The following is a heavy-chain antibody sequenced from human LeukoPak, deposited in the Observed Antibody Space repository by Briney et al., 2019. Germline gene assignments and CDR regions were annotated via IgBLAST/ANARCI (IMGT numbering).Heavy chain of an antibody. Sequence: PSETLSLTCAVYGGSFSGYYWSWIRQLPGKGLEWIGEINHSGSTNYNPSLKSRVTISVDTSKNQFSLKLSSVTAADTAVYYCARGRWVNHWGQGTLVTVSS. CDR3: ARGRWVNH. J-gene: IGHJ5*02. CDR2: INHSGST. V-gene: IGHV4-34*01. CDR1: GGSFSGYY.